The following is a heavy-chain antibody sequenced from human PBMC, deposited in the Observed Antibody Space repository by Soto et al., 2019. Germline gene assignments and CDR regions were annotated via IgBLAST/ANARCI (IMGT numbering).Heavy chain of an antibody. CDR3: ARDFEY. V-gene: IGHV3-74*01. Sequence: EVQLVESGGGLVQPGGSLRLSCEASGFSFSTFWMHWVRQAPGKGLVWVSRINSDGSSTYYADSVKGRVTISRDNAKNTLYLQVDSLTPEDTAVYYCARDFEYWGQGTLVTVSS. CDR1: GFSFSTFW. CDR2: INSDGSST. J-gene: IGHJ4*02.